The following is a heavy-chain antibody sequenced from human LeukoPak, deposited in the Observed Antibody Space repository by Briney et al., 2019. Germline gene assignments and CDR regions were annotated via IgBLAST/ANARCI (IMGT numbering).Heavy chain of an antibody. J-gene: IGHJ4*02. D-gene: IGHD1-26*01. CDR2: VNPNSGGT. Sequence: ASVKVSCKASVYTFTGYYMHWGRQAPGQGLEWMGWVNPNSGGTNYAQKFQGRVTITRDTAISTAYMELSRLRSSDTAVYYCAARGLELSFDYWGQGTLVTVSS. CDR3: AARGLELSFDY. V-gene: IGHV1-2*02. CDR1: VYTFTGYY.